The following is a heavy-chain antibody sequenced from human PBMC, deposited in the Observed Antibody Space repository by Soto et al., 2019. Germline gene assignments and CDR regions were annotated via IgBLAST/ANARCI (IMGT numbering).Heavy chain of an antibody. CDR2: TYYSGST. J-gene: IGHJ6*02. D-gene: IGHD6-6*01. Sequence: SETMSLTFSVSGGSITSYYWSWIRQSPGQGLEWIGYTYYSGSTNYNPSLKSRVTISVDTSKNQFSLKLSSVTAADTAVYYCARGLGRAARPDGGKSYDCRDVWGQGTTVT. V-gene: IGHV4-59*01. CDR1: GGSITSYY. CDR3: ARGLGRAARPDGGKSYDCRDV.